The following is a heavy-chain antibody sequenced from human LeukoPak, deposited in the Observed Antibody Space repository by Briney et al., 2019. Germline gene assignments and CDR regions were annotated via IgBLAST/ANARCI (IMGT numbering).Heavy chain of an antibody. Sequence: GESLKISCKGSGYSFTSYWIGWVRQMPGKGLEWMGIIYPGDSDTRYSPSFQGQVTISADKSISTAYPQWSSLKASDTAMYYCARQHSSSSGWFDPWGQGTLVTVSS. CDR2: IYPGDSDT. J-gene: IGHJ5*02. D-gene: IGHD6-6*01. CDR3: ARQHSSSSGWFDP. V-gene: IGHV5-51*01. CDR1: GYSFTSYW.